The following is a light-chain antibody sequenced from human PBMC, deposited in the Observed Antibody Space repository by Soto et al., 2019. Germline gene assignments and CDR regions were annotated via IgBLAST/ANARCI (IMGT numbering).Light chain of an antibody. CDR2: QVS. CDR3: VQFSQFPRT. V-gene: IGKV2-24*01. Sequence: DIVLTQTPLSSPVTLGQPASISCRSSQSLVYSDGNTYFSWLQQRPGQPPRLLIYQVSNLFSGVPDGFSGSGAGTDFGLKISRVEADDVGVCYCVQFSQFPRTFGQGTKVEIK. CDR1: QSLVYSDGNTY. J-gene: IGKJ1*01.